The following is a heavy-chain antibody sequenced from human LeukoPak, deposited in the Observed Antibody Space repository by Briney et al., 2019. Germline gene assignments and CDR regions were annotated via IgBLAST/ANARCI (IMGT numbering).Heavy chain of an antibody. CDR3: ARQNTVASTWLDY. Sequence: SETLSLTCTVSGGSVSSYYWSWIRQPPGKGLEWIANIHYSGGTNYNPSLKSRATISVDTSKNQFSLRPSSVTAADTAVYYCARQNTVASTWLDYWGQGTLVTVSS. V-gene: IGHV4-59*02. CDR1: GGSVSSYY. J-gene: IGHJ4*02. D-gene: IGHD4-23*01. CDR2: IHYSGGT.